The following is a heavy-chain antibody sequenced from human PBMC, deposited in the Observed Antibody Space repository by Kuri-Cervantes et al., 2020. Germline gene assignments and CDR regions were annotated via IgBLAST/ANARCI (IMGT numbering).Heavy chain of an antibody. D-gene: IGHD6-13*01. V-gene: IGHV3-9*01. CDR1: DFTFDDYA. Sequence: SLRLSCVASDFTFDDYAMHWVRQAPGKGLEWVSGISWNGGSTGYADSVKGRFTISRDNAKNSLYLQMNSLRAEDTAVYYCAIDSSSWYRSAEYFQHWGQGTLVTVSS. CDR2: ISWNGGST. CDR3: AIDSSSWYRSAEYFQH. J-gene: IGHJ1*01.